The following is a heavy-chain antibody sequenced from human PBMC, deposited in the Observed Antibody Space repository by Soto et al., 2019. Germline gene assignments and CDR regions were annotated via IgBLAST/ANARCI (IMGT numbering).Heavy chain of an antibody. CDR3: ARGLPSSGGYCTNGVCGNWFDP. Sequence: PSETLSLTCAVYGGSFSGYYWSWIRQPPGKGLEWIGEINHSGSTNYNPSLKSRVTISVDTSKNQFSLKLSSVTAADTAVYYCARGLPSSGGYCTNGVCGNWFDPWGQGTLVTVS. J-gene: IGHJ5*02. CDR1: GGSFSGYY. D-gene: IGHD2-8*01. CDR2: INHSGST. V-gene: IGHV4-34*01.